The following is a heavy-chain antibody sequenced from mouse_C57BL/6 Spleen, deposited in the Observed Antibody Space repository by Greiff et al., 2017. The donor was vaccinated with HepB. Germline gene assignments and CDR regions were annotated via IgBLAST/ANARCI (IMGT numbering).Heavy chain of an antibody. D-gene: IGHD1-1*01. CDR1: GYSTTSGYY. V-gene: IGHV3-6*01. CDR3: ARESHYYGSSYALDY. Sequence: EVKLVESGPGLVKPSQSLSLTCSVTGYSTTSGYYWNWIRQFPGNKLEWMGYISYDGSNNYNPSLKNRISITRDTSKNQFFLKLNSVTTEDTATYYCARESHYYGSSYALDYWGQGTTLTVSS. CDR2: ISYDGSN. J-gene: IGHJ2*01.